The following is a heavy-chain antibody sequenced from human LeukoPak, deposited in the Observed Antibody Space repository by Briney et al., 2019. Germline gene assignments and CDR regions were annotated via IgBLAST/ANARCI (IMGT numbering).Heavy chain of an antibody. D-gene: IGHD6-13*01. Sequence: GGSLRLSCAASGFTVSSNYMSWVRQAPGKGLEWVSVIYSGGSTFYADSVKGRFTISRDNSKNTLYLQMNGLRAEDTAVYYCAKEKAAAGIGGLDYWGQGTLVPVSS. CDR1: GFTVSSNY. J-gene: IGHJ4*02. V-gene: IGHV3-53*01. CDR2: IYSGGST. CDR3: AKEKAAAGIGGLDY.